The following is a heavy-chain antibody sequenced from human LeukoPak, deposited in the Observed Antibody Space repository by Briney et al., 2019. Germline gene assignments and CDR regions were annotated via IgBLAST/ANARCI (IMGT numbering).Heavy chain of an antibody. CDR3: ASPSSVYERWLQSPFGY. CDR2: ISYDGSNK. D-gene: IGHD5-24*01. Sequence: GGSLRLSCAASGFTFSSYAMHWVRQAPGKGLEWVAVISYDGSNKYYADSVKGRFTISRDNSKNTLYLQVNSLRAEDTAVYYCASPSSVYERWLQSPFGYWGQGTLVTVSS. V-gene: IGHV3-30-3*01. CDR1: GFTFSSYA. J-gene: IGHJ4*02.